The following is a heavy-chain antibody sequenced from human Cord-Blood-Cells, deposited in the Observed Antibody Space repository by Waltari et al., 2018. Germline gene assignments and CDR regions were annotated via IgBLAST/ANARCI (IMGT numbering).Heavy chain of an antibody. V-gene: IGHV4-30-2*01. CDR2: IYHSGNT. CDR3: ASLYCSGGSCYYFDY. CDR1: GGSISSGGYS. D-gene: IGHD2-15*01. Sequence: QLQLQESGSGLVKPSQTLSLTCAVSGGSISSGGYSWSWIRQPPGKGLEWIGYIYHSGNTYYNPSLKSRVTISVDRSKNQFSLKLSSVTAADTAVYYCASLYCSGGSCYYFDYWGQGTLVTVSS. J-gene: IGHJ4*02.